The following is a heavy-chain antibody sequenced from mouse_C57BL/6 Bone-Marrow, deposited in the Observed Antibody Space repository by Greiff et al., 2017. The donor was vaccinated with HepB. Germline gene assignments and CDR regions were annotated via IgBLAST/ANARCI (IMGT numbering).Heavy chain of an antibody. CDR1: GFTFSDAW. Sequence: EVKVEESGGGLVQPGGSMKLSCAASGFTFSDAWMDWVRQSPEKGLEWVAEIRNKANNHATYYAESVKGRFTISRDDSKSSVYLQMNSLRAEDTGIYYCTRYGNYDPYAMDYWGQGTSVTVSS. V-gene: IGHV6-6*01. CDR3: TRYGNYDPYAMDY. CDR2: IRNKANNHAT. D-gene: IGHD2-1*01. J-gene: IGHJ4*01.